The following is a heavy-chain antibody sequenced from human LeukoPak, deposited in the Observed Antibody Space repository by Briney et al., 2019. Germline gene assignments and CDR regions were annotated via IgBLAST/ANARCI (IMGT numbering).Heavy chain of an antibody. J-gene: IGHJ3*02. D-gene: IGHD4/OR15-4a*01. V-gene: IGHV4-39*01. Sequence: SETLSLTCTVSGGSISSSSYYWGWIRQPPGKGLEWIGSIYYSGSTYYNPSLKSRVTISVDTSKNQFSLKLSSVTAADTAVYYCARGVPTLDYGGDDAFDIWGQGTMVTVSS. CDR1: GGSISSSSYY. CDR2: IYYSGST. CDR3: ARGVPTLDYGGDDAFDI.